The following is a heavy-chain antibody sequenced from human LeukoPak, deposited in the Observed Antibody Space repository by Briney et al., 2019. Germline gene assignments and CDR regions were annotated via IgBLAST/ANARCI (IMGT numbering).Heavy chain of an antibody. J-gene: IGHJ4*02. CDR2: VYYNGSA. CDR3: ERKGSHVDY. V-gene: IGHV4-59*01. CDR1: GDSINYYY. Sequence: SETLSLTCTVSGDSINYYYWNWIRQSPGKGLEWIGYVYYNGSAKYNPSLKSRVTISVDMSKNQSSLKVSSATAADTASYYCERKGSHVDYGGQATLVTVSS. D-gene: IGHD2-15*01.